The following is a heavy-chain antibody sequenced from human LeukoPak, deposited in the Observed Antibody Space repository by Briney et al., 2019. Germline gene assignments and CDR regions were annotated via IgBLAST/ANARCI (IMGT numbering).Heavy chain of an antibody. D-gene: IGHD2-15*01. V-gene: IGHV3-33*01. J-gene: IGHJ4*02. CDR1: GFTFSSYG. Sequence: GGSLRLSCAASGFTFSSYGMHWVRQAPGKGLEWVAVIWYDGSNKYYADSVKGRFTISRDNSKNTLYLQMNSLRAEDTAVYYCAREDYSGAYFDYWGQGTLVTVSS. CDR3: AREDYSGAYFDY. CDR2: IWYDGSNK.